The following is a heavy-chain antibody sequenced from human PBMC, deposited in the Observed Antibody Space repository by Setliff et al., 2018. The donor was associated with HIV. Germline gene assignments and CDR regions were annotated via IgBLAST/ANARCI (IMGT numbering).Heavy chain of an antibody. CDR3: ARDLLGSSSLVDY. D-gene: IGHD6-6*01. J-gene: IGHJ4*02. V-gene: IGHV4-39*02. CDR1: GVSTSSSSYY. Sequence: PSETLSLTCIVSGVSTSSSSYYWGWIRQPPGKGLEWIGYIYYSGNTYYNPSLKSRVTISVDTSHNHFSLRLSSVTAADTAVYYCARDLLGSSSLVDYWGQGTLVTVSS. CDR2: IYYSGNT.